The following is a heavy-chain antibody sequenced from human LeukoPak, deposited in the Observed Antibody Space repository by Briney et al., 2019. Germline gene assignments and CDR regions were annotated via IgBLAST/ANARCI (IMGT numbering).Heavy chain of an antibody. CDR1: GGSINGYF. J-gene: IGHJ2*01. Sequence: PSETLSLICTVSGGSINGYFWSWIRQPPGKGLEWIRHIYFSGSTKYNPSLKSQVTMSLDTSKNQFSLNLNSVAAADTAVYYCARGETAAGTIWYFDLWGRGTLVTVSS. D-gene: IGHD6-13*01. CDR3: ARGETAAGTIWYFDL. CDR2: IYFSGST. V-gene: IGHV4-59*01.